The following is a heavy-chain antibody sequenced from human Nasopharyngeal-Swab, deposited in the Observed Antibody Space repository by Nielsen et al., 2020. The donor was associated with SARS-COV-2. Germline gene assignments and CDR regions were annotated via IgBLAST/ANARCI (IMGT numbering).Heavy chain of an antibody. Sequence: WIRQPPGKGLEWIGSIYYSGSTYYNPSLKSRVTISVDTSKNQFSLKLSSVTTADTAVYYCARRGVVVRGGYYFDYRGQGTLVTVSS. CDR3: ARRGVVVRGGYYFDY. V-gene: IGHV4-39*01. CDR2: IYYSGST. D-gene: IGHD2-15*01. J-gene: IGHJ4*02.